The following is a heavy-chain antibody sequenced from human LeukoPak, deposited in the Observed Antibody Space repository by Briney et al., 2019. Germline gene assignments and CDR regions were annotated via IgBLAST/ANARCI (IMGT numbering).Heavy chain of an antibody. Sequence: PSETLSLTCTVSGGSISSYYWSWIRQPQGQGLERIGYIYYSGSTNYNPSLKSRVTISVDTSKNQFSLKLSSVTAADTAVYYCARVAYYDSSGYPPNWFDPWGQGTLVTVSS. V-gene: IGHV4-59*13. D-gene: IGHD3-22*01. CDR3: ARVAYYDSSGYPPNWFDP. CDR1: GGSISSYY. CDR2: IYYSGST. J-gene: IGHJ5*02.